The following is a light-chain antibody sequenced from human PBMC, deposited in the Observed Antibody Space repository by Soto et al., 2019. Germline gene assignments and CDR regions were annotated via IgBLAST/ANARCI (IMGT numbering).Light chain of an antibody. CDR1: QNVNSN. J-gene: IGKJ4*01. CDR2: DTS. V-gene: IGKV3-15*01. Sequence: EVVMTQSPATLSVSPGDGATLSCRASQNVNSNLAWYQQKHSHAPRLLIYDTSTRATDIPFRFSGGGSGTDFTLTIGSLQSEDCADYYCQQYNNWPLTFGGGTKVEIK. CDR3: QQYNNWPLT.